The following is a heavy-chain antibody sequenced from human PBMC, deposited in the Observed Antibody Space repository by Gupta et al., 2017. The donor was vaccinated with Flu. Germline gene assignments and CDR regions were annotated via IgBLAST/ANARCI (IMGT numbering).Heavy chain of an antibody. D-gene: IGHD4-11*01. CDR2: IRSKANSYAT. CDR3: IRGGDYTLGGGRFDY. Sequence: EVQLVESGGGLVQPGGSLKLSCAASGFTLSGSAMHWVRQASGKGLEWVGRIRSKANSYATAYAASVKGRFTISRDDSKNTAYLQMNSLKTEDTAVYYCIRGGDYTLGGGRFDYWGQGTLVTVSS. V-gene: IGHV3-73*01. J-gene: IGHJ4*02. CDR1: GFTLSGSA.